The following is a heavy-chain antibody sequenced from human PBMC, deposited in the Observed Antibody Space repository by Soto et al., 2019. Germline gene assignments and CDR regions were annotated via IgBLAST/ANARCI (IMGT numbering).Heavy chain of an antibody. Sequence: QITWKESGPTLVKPTQTLTLTCTFSGFSLTTSGVGVGWIRQPPGKALEWLALIYWDDDKRYSPSLKSRLNITKATSKDQVGLTILNMDPVDTATSFCTHRDGFGEFDSWGQGTLVTVSS. CDR2: IYWDDDK. CDR1: GFSLTTSGVG. CDR3: THRDGFGEFDS. J-gene: IGHJ5*01. V-gene: IGHV2-5*02. D-gene: IGHD3-10*01.